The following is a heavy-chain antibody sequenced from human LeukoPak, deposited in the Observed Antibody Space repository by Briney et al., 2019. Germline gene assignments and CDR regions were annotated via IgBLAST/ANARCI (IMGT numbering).Heavy chain of an antibody. J-gene: IGHJ4*02. CDR3: ASGIVGATFCTI. V-gene: IGHV1-69*13. CDR1: RYTFTDYD. Sequence: SVKVSCKASRYTFTDYDINWVRQAPGQGLEWMGGIIPIFGTANYAQKFQGRVTITADESTSTAYMELSSLRSEDTAVYYCASGIVGATFCTIWGQGTLVTVSS. CDR2: IIPIFGTA. D-gene: IGHD1-26*01.